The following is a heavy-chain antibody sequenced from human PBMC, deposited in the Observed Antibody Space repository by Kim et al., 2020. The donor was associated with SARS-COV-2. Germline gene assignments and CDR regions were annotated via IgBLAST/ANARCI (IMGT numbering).Heavy chain of an antibody. CDR3: ARDLGAAAGTSASGMDV. V-gene: IGHV3-30*07. J-gene: IGHJ6*02. Sequence: VKGRFTISRDNSKNTLYLQMNSRRAEDTAVYYCARDLGAAAGTSASGMDVWGQGTTVTVSS. D-gene: IGHD6-13*01.